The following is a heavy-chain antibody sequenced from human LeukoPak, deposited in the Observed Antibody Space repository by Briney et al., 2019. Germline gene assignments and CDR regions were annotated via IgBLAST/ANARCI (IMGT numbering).Heavy chain of an antibody. CDR1: GGSISSGGYS. CDR3: ARLIRHYYDSSGYYFGLSYFDY. V-gene: IGHV4-30-2*01. CDR2: IYHSGST. D-gene: IGHD3-22*01. J-gene: IGHJ4*02. Sequence: SETLSLTCAVSGGSISSGGYSWSWIRQPPGKGLEWIGYIYHSGSTNYNPSLKSRVTISVDTSKNQFSLKLSSVTAADTAVYYCARLIRHYYDSSGYYFGLSYFDYWGQGTLVTVSS.